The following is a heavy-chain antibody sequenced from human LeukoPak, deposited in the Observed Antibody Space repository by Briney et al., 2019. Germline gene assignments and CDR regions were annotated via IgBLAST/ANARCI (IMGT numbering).Heavy chain of an antibody. V-gene: IGHV3-30*02. CDR1: GFTFSSYG. CDR3: AKEDYGGNQPSD. J-gene: IGHJ4*02. CDR2: IRYDGSNK. D-gene: IGHD4-23*01. Sequence: GGSLRLSCAASGFTFSSYGMHWLRQAPGKGLEWVAFIRYDGSNKYYADSVKGQFTIYRDNSKNKLYLQMNSLRAEDTAVYYCAKEDYGGNQPSDWGQGTLVTVSS.